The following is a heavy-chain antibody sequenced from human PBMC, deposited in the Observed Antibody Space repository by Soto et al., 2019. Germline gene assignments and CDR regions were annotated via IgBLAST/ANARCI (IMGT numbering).Heavy chain of an antibody. CDR3: ARRLDYTPETFFNWFDP. J-gene: IGHJ5*02. Sequence: SETLSLTCTVSGGSINTGGYYWGWIRHLPGEGLEWIGHIFYTGTAYYNPSLRSRVTVSIDTSANQFSLHMYSVTAADTAMYYCARRLDYTPETFFNWFDPWGQGILVTVSS. V-gene: IGHV4-31*03. CDR2: IFYTGTA. D-gene: IGHD3-3*01. CDR1: GGSINTGGYY.